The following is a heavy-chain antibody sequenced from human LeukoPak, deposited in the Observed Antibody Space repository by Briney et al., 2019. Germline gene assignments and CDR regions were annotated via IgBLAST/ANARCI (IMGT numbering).Heavy chain of an antibody. D-gene: IGHD3-10*01. V-gene: IGHV4-59*01. Sequence: PSETLSLTCTVSGGSINSYYWSWIRQPPGKGLEWIGYIYYSGSTNYNPSLKSRVTISVDTSKNQFSLKLSSVTAADTAVYYCARDVGHYYGSGSPRFDPWGQGTLVTVSS. J-gene: IGHJ5*02. CDR1: GGSINSYY. CDR2: IYYSGST. CDR3: ARDVGHYYGSGSPRFDP.